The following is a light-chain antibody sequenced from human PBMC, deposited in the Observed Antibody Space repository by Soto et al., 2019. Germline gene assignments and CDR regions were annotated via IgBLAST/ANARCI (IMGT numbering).Light chain of an antibody. Sequence: DIQMTQSPSTLSASVGDSVTITCRASQSISTWLAWYQQKPGKAPKLLIYKASSLRNGVPSRFSGSGSGTEFTLTIYSVQPDDFASYYCQQYNGYPHTFGQGTKLEIK. CDR3: QQYNGYPHT. V-gene: IGKV1-5*03. CDR1: QSISTW. J-gene: IGKJ2*01. CDR2: KAS.